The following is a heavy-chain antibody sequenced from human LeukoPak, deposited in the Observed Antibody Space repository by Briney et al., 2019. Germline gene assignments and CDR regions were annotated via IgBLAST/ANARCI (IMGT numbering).Heavy chain of an antibody. CDR3: ARYSYGYHYYYYGMDV. CDR2: IYYSGST. D-gene: IGHD5-18*01. J-gene: IGHJ6*04. V-gene: IGHV4-61*01. Sequence: SETLSLTCTVSGGSVSSGSYYWSWIRQPPGKGLEWIGYIYYSGSTNYNPSLKSRVTISVDTSKNQSSLKLSSVTAADTAVYYCARYSYGYHYYYYGMDVWGKGTTVTVSS. CDR1: GGSVSSGSYY.